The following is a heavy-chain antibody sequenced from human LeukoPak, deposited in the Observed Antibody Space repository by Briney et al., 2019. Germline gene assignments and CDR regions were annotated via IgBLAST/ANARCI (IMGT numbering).Heavy chain of an antibody. Sequence: GGSLRLSCAASGFTFSSYAMSWVRQAPGKGLEWVSAISGSGGSTYYADSVKGRFTISRDNSKNTLYLQMNSLRAEDTAVYYCANTCFSSASPKDDYWGQGTLVTVSS. J-gene: IGHJ4*02. D-gene: IGHD6-19*01. CDR1: GFTFSSYA. CDR2: ISGSGGST. V-gene: IGHV3-23*01. CDR3: ANTCFSSASPKDDY.